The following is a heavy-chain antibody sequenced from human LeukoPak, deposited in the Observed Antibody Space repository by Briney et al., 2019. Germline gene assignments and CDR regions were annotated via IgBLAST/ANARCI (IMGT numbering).Heavy chain of an antibody. V-gene: IGHV3-74*01. J-gene: IGHJ6*02. Sequence: GGSLRLSCAASGFTFSSYWMHWVRQAPGKGLVWVSRINSDGSTTSYADSVKGRFTISRDNSKNTLSLQMNSLRAEDTAVYYCAKASGDYPLYYYGMDVWGQGTTVTVSS. CDR2: INSDGSTT. CDR1: GFTFSSYW. D-gene: IGHD3-10*01. CDR3: AKASGDYPLYYYGMDV.